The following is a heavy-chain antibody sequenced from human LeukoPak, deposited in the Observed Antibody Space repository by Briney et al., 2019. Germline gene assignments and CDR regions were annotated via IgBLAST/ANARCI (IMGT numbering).Heavy chain of an antibody. CDR3: ARVPHYYDSSGYPQYFQH. D-gene: IGHD3-22*01. CDR1: GGTFSSYA. J-gene: IGHJ1*01. Sequence: ASVKVSCKASGGTFSSYAISWVRQAPGQGLEWMGWISAYNGNTNYAQKLQGRVTMTTDTSASTAYMELRSLRSDDTAVYYCARVPHYYDSSGYPQYFQHWGQGTLVTVSS. CDR2: ISAYNGNT. V-gene: IGHV1-18*01.